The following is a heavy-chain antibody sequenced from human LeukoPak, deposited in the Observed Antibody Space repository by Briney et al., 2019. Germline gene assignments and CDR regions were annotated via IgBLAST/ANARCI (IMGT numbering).Heavy chain of an antibody. V-gene: IGHV4-34*01. J-gene: IGHJ3*02. D-gene: IGHD2-8*01. CDR3: ARGLRDIVLMVYAIPAFDI. CDR1: GGSFSGYY. CDR2: INHSGST. Sequence: PSETLSLTCAVYGGSFSGYYWSWIRQPPGKGPEWIGEINHSGSTNYNPSLKSRVTISVDTSKNQFSLKLSSVTAADTAVYYCARGLRDIVLMVYAIPAFDIWGQGTMVTVSS.